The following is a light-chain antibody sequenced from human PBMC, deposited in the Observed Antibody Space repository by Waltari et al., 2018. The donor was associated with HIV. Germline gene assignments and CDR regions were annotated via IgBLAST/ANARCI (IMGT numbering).Light chain of an antibody. J-gene: IGKJ2*01. Sequence: AIRMTQSPFSLSASVGDRVTITCWASQGISSYLAWYQQKPAKAPKLFIYYASSLQSGVPSRVSGSGSGTDYTLTISSLQPEDFATYYCQQYYSTPPDTFGQGTKLEIK. V-gene: IGKV1D-43*01. CDR1: QGISSY. CDR3: QQYYSTPPDT. CDR2: YAS.